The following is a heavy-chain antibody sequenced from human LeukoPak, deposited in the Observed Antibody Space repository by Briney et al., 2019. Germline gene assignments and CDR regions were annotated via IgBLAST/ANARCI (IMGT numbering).Heavy chain of an antibody. J-gene: IGHJ6*02. Sequence: GGSLRLPCAASGFTFRNYGIHRVRQAPGKGLEWVTIIWYDGSNKYYADSVTGRFAISRDNSANIVYLQMNSLRVEDTAVYYCARNNGNYIMDVWGQGTTVTVSS. CDR2: IWYDGSNK. D-gene: IGHD1-26*01. CDR3: ARNNGNYIMDV. CDR1: GFTFRNYG. V-gene: IGHV3-33*01.